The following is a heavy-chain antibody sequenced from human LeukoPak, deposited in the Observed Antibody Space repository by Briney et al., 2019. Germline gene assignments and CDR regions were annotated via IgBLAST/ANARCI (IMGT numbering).Heavy chain of an antibody. J-gene: IGHJ3*02. CDR2: VYSRGSI. V-gene: IGHV4-39*07. D-gene: IGHD3-16*01. CDR1: GGSMNTVSYY. Sequence: SETLSLTCTVSGGSMNTVSYYWVWIRQAPEKGLEWIGSVYSRGSIYSNPSLRSRITISLDTSKNQFSLNLSSVTVADTAVYYCARDRLSLGAFDIWGPGTTVIVSS. CDR3: ARDRLSLGAFDI.